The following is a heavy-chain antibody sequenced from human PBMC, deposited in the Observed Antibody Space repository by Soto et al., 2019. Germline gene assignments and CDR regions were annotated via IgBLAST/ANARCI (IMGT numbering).Heavy chain of an antibody. CDR3: ARAGDYVWGRYNWFDP. J-gene: IGHJ5*02. CDR1: GGSISSGGYS. V-gene: IGHV4-30-2*01. D-gene: IGHD3-16*01. CDR2: IYHSGST. Sequence: QLQLQESGSGLVKPSQTLSLTCAVSGGSISSGGYSWSWIRQPPGKGLEWIGYIYHSGSTYYNPSLKSRVTISVDRSKNQFSLKLSSVTAADTAVYYCARAGDYVWGRYNWFDPWGQGTLVTVSS.